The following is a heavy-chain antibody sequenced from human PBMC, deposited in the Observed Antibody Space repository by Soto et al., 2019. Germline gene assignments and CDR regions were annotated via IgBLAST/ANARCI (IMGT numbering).Heavy chain of an antibody. Sequence: PSETLSLTCTVSGGSISSSSYYWGWIRQPPGKGLEWIGSIYYSGSTHYNPSLKSRVTISVDTSKNQFSLKLSSVTAADTAVYYCARALNVDIVATKDWGQGTLVTVSS. CDR1: GGSISSSSYY. D-gene: IGHD5-12*01. J-gene: IGHJ4*02. CDR2: IYYSGST. CDR3: ARALNVDIVATKD. V-gene: IGHV4-39*01.